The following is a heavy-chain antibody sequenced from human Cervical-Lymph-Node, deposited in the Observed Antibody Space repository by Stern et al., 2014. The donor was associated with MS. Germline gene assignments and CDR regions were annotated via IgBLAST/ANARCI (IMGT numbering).Heavy chain of an antibody. CDR3: ALIVRGVLKN. CDR1: GFSLSNTGVG. D-gene: IGHD3-10*01. J-gene: IGHJ4*02. V-gene: IGHV2-5*02. CDR2: IYWDDDK. Sequence: QITLKESGPTLVKPTQTLTLTCTFSGFSLSNTGVGVGWIRQPPGKAPEWLALIYWDDDKRYSPSLRSRLTITKDTSKSQVVLTMSNMDPVDTGTHYCALIVRGVLKNWGQGTLVTVSS.